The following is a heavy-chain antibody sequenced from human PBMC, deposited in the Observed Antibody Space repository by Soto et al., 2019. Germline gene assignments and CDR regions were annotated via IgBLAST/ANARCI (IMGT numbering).Heavy chain of an antibody. D-gene: IGHD6-19*01. CDR1: GFTFGDYA. Sequence: PGGSLRLSCTASGFTFGDYAMSWVRQAPGEGPEWVGFIRSKTYGGTTEYAASVKGRFTISRDDSKSIAYLQMNSLKTEDTAIYYCTRNVIAVVWGQGTLVTVSS. CDR3: TRNVIAVV. J-gene: IGHJ4*02. CDR2: IRSKTYGGTT. V-gene: IGHV3-49*04.